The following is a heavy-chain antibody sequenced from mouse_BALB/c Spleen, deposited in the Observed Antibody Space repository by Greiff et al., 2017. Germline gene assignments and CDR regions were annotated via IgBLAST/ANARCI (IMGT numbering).Heavy chain of an antibody. Sequence: QVQLQQSGAELVRPGASVTLSCKASGYTFTDYEMHWVKQTPVHGLEWIGAIDPETGGTAYNQKFKGKATLTADKPSSTAYMQLNSLTSEDSAVYFCKSSYRYDVPDYWGQGTSVTVSS. J-gene: IGHJ4*01. CDR3: KSSYRYDVPDY. V-gene: IGHV1-15*01. D-gene: IGHD2-14*01. CDR2: IDPETGGT. CDR1: GYTFTDYE.